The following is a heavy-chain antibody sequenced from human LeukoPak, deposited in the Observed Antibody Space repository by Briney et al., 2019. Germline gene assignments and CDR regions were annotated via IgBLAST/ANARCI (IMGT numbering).Heavy chain of an antibody. D-gene: IGHD3-10*01. CDR2: IKQDGNEK. CDR1: AFTFSDYW. Sequence: PGASLRLSRAASAFTFSDYWMSWAGQAPRKGLEWVARIKQDGNEKYCADAVKGRFTISRDNAKNSLYLQMNSLRAEDTAVYYCARVARGLVVDFDYWGQGTLVTVSS. CDR3: ARVARGLVVDFDY. J-gene: IGHJ4*02. V-gene: IGHV3-7*02.